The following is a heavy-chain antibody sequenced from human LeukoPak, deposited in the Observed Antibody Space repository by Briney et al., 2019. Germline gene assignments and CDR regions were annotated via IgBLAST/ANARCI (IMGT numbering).Heavy chain of an antibody. J-gene: IGHJ3*02. Sequence: GGSLRLSCAASGFTFSSYSMNWVRQAPGKGLEWVSAISGSGGSTYYADSVKGRFTISRDISKNTLYLQMNSLRAEDTAVYYCAKANTLYSSGWHDAFDIWGQGTMVTVSS. CDR3: AKANTLYSSGWHDAFDI. CDR1: GFTFSSYS. V-gene: IGHV3-23*01. D-gene: IGHD6-19*01. CDR2: ISGSGGST.